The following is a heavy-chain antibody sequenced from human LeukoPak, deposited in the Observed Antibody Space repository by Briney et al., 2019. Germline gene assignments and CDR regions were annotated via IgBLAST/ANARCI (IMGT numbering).Heavy chain of an antibody. CDR2: INSDGSSI. D-gene: IGHD3-10*01. V-gene: IGHV3-74*01. Sequence: GGSLRLSCAASGFTFSSYWMHWVRQAPGKGLVWVSRINSDGSSISYADSVKGRFTISRDNAKNTLYLQMNSLRAEDTAVYYCARVGTMVRGVLDWWGQGTLVTVSS. CDR1: GFTFSSYW. J-gene: IGHJ4*02. CDR3: ARVGTMVRGVLDW.